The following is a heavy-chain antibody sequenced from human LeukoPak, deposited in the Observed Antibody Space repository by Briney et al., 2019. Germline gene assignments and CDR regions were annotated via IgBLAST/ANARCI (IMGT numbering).Heavy chain of an antibody. CDR3: ARVGGPYCSSTSCRTDYYYYGMDV. CDR1: TFTFNNHG. D-gene: IGHD2-2*01. V-gene: IGHV3-30*03. J-gene: IGHJ6*02. Sequence: PGKSLRLSCVTSTFTFNNHGMHWVRQAPGKGLEWVAVISYDGSNKYYADSVKGRFTISRDNSKNTLYLQMNSLRAEDTAVYYCARVGGPYCSSTSCRTDYYYYGMDVWGQGTTVTVSS. CDR2: ISYDGSNK.